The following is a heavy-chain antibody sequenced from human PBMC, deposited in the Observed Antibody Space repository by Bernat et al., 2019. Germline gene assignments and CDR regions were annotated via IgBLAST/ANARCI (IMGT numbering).Heavy chain of an antibody. V-gene: IGHV3-64*01. CDR1: GFTFSTYA. J-gene: IGHJ4*02. CDR2: ISSSGGST. CDR3: ARVASYCSSTSCYLDY. Sequence: EVQLVESGGGLVQPGGSLRLSCAASGFTFSTYAMYWVRQAPGKGLEYVSVISSSGGSTYYGNSVKGRFTISRDNSKNTLYLQMDSLRAEDMAVYYCARVASYCSSTSCYLDYWGQGTLATVSS. D-gene: IGHD2-2*01.